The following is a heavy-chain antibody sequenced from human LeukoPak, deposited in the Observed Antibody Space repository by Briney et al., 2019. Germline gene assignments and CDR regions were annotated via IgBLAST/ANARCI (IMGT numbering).Heavy chain of an antibody. D-gene: IGHD3-22*01. J-gene: IGHJ4*02. Sequence: GGSLRLSCAASGFTFSSYSMNWVRQAPGKGLEWVSGISWNSGSIVYADSVKGRFTISRDNAKNSLYLQMNRLRAEDTALYYCAKADYDSSGYYFDYWGQGTLVTVSS. CDR2: ISWNSGSI. CDR3: AKADYDSSGYYFDY. V-gene: IGHV3-9*01. CDR1: GFTFSSYS.